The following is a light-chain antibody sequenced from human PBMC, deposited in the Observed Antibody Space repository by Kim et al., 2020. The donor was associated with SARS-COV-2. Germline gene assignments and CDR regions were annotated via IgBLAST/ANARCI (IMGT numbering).Light chain of an antibody. V-gene: IGLV3-19*01. CDR2: GKN. CDR1: SLRSYY. Sequence: LEQTVRITCQGDSLRSYYASWYQQKPGQAPVLVIYGKNNRPSGIPDRFSGSSSGNTASLTITGAQAEDEADYYCNSRDSSGNHYVFGTGTKVTVL. J-gene: IGLJ1*01. CDR3: NSRDSSGNHYV.